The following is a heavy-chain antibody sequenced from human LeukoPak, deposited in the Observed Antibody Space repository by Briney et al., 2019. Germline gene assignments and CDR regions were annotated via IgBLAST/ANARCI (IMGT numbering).Heavy chain of an antibody. V-gene: IGHV4-39*07. Sequence: SETLSLTCSVSGGSISSSNQYWGWIRQPPGKGLEWVGSIYYSGSTYYNPSLKSRVTISVDTSKNQFSLKLSSVTAADTAVYYCASRKLGNDYWGQGTLVTVSS. D-gene: IGHD7-27*01. CDR3: ASRKLGNDY. CDR2: IYYSGST. CDR1: GGSISSSNQY. J-gene: IGHJ4*02.